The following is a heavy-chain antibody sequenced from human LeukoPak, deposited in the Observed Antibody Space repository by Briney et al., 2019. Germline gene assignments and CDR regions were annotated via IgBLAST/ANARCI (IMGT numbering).Heavy chain of an antibody. CDR1: GYTFTSYY. CDR3: ARAWLRITMVRGVSHFDY. J-gene: IGHJ4*02. D-gene: IGHD3-10*01. Sequence: GASVKVSCKASGYTFTSYYMHWVRQAPGQGLEWMGIINPSGGSTSYAQKFQGRVTMTRGTSTSTVYMELSSLRSEDTAVYYCARAWLRITMVRGVSHFDYWGQGTLVTVSS. CDR2: INPSGGST. V-gene: IGHV1-46*01.